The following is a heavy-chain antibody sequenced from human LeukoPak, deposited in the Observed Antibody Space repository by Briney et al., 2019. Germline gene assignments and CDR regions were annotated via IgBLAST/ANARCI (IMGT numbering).Heavy chain of an antibody. V-gene: IGHV3-30*18. D-gene: IGHD5-18*01. CDR1: GFTLSDYY. CDR3: AKDAQTNSYGYYHFDY. Sequence: PGGSLRLSCAASGFTLSDYYMSWIRQAPGKGLEWVAVISYDGSNKYYADSVKGRFTISRDNSKNTLYLQMSSLRAEDTAVYYCAKDAQTNSYGYYHFDYWGQGTLVTVSS. J-gene: IGHJ4*02. CDR2: ISYDGSNK.